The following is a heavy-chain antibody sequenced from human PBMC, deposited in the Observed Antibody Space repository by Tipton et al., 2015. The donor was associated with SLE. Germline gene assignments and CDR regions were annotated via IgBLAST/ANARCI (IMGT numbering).Heavy chain of an antibody. CDR3: ARVAPETGTTAY. J-gene: IGHJ4*02. Sequence: QSGAEVKKPGASVKASCTASDYTFTAYGISWVRQAPGQGLEWMGWISGDNGRTRYAQNLQDRVTMTTDTSTSTAYMELMSLRSDDTAVYYCARVAPETGTTAYWGQGVQVTVSS. CDR1: DYTFTAYG. CDR2: ISGDNGRT. D-gene: IGHD1-1*01. V-gene: IGHV1-18*04.